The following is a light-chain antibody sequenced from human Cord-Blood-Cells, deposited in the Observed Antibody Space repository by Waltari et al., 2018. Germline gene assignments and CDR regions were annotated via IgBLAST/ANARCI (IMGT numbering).Light chain of an antibody. CDR2: AAA. J-gene: IGKJ5*01. CDR1: QSISSY. V-gene: IGKV1-39*01. CDR3: QQSYSTPIT. Sequence: DIKMTQYPSSLSASVGDRVTITCRASQSISSYLNWYQQKPGKAPKLLIYAAASLQSGVPSRFSDSGSGTDFTLTISSLQPEDFATYYCQQSYSTPITFGQGTRLEIK.